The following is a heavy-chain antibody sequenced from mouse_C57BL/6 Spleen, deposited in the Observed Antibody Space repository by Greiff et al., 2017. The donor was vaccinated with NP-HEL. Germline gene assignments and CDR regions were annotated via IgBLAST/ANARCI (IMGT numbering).Heavy chain of an antibody. CDR3: AKSGNGDAMDY. CDR1: GFSLTSYG. CDR2: IWRGGST. V-gene: IGHV2-5*01. Sequence: QVQLKQSGPGLVQPSQSLSITCTVSGFSLTSYGVHWVRQSPGKGLEWLGVIWRGGSTDYYEAFMSRLSITTDNSKSQVFVKMNSLQADDTAIYDCAKSGNGDAMDYWGQGTSVTVAS. D-gene: IGHD4-1*01. J-gene: IGHJ4*01.